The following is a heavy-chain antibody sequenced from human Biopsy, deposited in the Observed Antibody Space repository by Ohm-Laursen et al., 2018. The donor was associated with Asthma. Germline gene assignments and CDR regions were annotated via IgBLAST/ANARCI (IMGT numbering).Heavy chain of an antibody. CDR3: AKRRGYSGHDNDY. D-gene: IGHD5-12*01. Sequence: SLRLSCAASGFMFRSFGMHWVRQAPGKGLEGVAVISYDGNHKFYEDSVKGRFTISRDNSKNTLYLQMNSLRTEDTAVYYCAKRRGYSGHDNDYWGQGTLVIVPS. CDR1: GFMFRSFG. CDR2: ISYDGNHK. V-gene: IGHV3-30*18. J-gene: IGHJ4*02.